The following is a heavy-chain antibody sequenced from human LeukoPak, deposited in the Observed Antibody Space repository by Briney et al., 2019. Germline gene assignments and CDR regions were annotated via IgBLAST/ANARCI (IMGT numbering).Heavy chain of an antibody. V-gene: IGHV3-7*04. J-gene: IGHJ6*02. CDR3: ARYASPLEGMDV. Sequence: GGSLRLSCAAPQFTFSSYWMNWVRQAPVEGVEGVANINQDGREKNYVDSVKGRFTISRDNAKDSLYLQMNSLRAGDTAVYYCARYASPLEGMDVWGQGTTVTVSS. CDR2: INQDGREK. CDR1: QFTFSSYW.